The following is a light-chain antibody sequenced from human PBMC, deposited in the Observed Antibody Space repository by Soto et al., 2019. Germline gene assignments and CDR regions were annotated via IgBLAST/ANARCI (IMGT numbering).Light chain of an antibody. J-gene: IGLJ1*01. CDR3: SSYTSSSTPYV. V-gene: IGLV2-14*01. CDR1: SSDAGGYNY. Sequence: QSALTQPASVSGSPGQSITISCTGTSSDAGGYNYVSWYQQHPVKAPKPMIYDVTNRPSGVSDRFSGSKSGNTASLTISGLQAEDEADYYCSSYTSSSTPYVFGTGTKVTVL. CDR2: DVT.